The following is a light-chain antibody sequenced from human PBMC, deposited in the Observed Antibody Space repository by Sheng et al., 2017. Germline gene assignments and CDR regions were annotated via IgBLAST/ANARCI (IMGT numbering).Light chain of an antibody. CDR2: GAS. CDR1: QSVSSSY. Sequence: EIVLTQSPGTLSLSPGERATLSCRASQSVSSSYLAWYQQKPGRAPRLLIYGASNRATGIPDRFSGSGSGTGFTLTISRLEPEDFAVYYCQQYGDSPFTFGPGTKVDIE. V-gene: IGKV3-20*01. J-gene: IGKJ3*01. CDR3: QQYGDSPFT.